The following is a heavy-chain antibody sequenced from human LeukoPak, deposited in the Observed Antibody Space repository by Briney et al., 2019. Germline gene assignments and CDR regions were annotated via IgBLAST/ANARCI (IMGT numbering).Heavy chain of an antibody. CDR1: GGSISSSSAY. D-gene: IGHD5-18*01. V-gene: IGHV4-39*01. J-gene: IGHJ4*02. Sequence: SETLSLTCTVSGGSISSSSAYWGCLRQPPGKELEWIGSIYYSKNTYYNPSLKSRVTISADTSKNQFSLTLGSVSATDTAVYYCVSPRGFSYGYFDYWGQGTLVTVSS. CDR3: VSPRGFSYGYFDY. CDR2: IYYSKNT.